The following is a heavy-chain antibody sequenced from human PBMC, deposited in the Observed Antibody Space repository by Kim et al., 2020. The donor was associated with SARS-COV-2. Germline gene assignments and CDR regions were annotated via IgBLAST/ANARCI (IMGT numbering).Heavy chain of an antibody. CDR3: AATGVTRGGLDY. J-gene: IGHJ4*02. V-gene: IGHV3-74*01. D-gene: IGHD3-10*01. Sequence: SYADAGKSRFAIFRGHAKNTLYLQMNSRRAEDTAVYYCAATGVTRGGLDYWGQGTLVTVSS.